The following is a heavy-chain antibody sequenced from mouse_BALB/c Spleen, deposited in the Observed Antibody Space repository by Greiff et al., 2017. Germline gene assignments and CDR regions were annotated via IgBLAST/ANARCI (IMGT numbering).Heavy chain of an antibody. D-gene: IGHD1-1*01. Sequence: QVQLKESGAELARPGASVKMSCKASGYTFTSYTMHWVKQRPGQGLEWIGYINPSSGYTNYNQKFKDKATLTADKSSSTAYMQLSSLTSEDSAVYYCARSGTVVATNAMDYWGQGTSVTVSS. CDR1: GYTFTSYT. J-gene: IGHJ4*01. CDR3: ARSGTVVATNAMDY. V-gene: IGHV1-4*01. CDR2: INPSSGYT.